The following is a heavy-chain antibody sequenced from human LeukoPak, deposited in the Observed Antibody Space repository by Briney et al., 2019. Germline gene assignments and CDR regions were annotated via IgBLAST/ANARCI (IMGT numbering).Heavy chain of an antibody. D-gene: IGHD6-13*01. Sequence: SETLSLTCTVSGGSISSYYWSWIRQPPEKGLEWIGYIYTSGSTNYNPSLKSRVTISVDTSKNQFSLKLSSVTAADTAVYYCARHKRSSSWSEAPFDYWGQGTLVTVSS. CDR2: IYTSGST. CDR3: ARHKRSSSWSEAPFDY. V-gene: IGHV4-4*09. CDR1: GGSISSYY. J-gene: IGHJ4*02.